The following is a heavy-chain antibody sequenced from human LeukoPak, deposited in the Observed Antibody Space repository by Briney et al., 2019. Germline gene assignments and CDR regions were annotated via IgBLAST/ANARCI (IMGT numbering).Heavy chain of an antibody. CDR2: MSDSGSSK. J-gene: IGHJ2*01. CDR3: ARGPSIGNADWYFDL. V-gene: IGHV3-11*04. D-gene: IGHD1-1*01. Sequence: PGGSLRLSCAASGFSFSDYYMGWIRQAPGKGLEWISYMSDSGSSKHYADSVTGRFTISRDNARNSLYLQMNSLRAEDTAVYYCARGPSIGNADWYFDLWGRGTLVTVSS. CDR1: GFSFSDYY.